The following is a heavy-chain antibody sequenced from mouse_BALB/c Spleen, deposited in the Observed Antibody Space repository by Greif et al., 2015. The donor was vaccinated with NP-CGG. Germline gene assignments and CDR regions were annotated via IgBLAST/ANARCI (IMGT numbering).Heavy chain of an antibody. Sequence: QVHVKQSGAELAKPGASVKMSCKASGYTFTSYWMHWVKQRPGQGLEWIGYINPSTGYTEYNQKFKDEATLTADKSSSTAYQELRRRTSGDSAVLFCERGGGGDLYAMDYWGQGTSVTVSS. D-gene: IGHD3-3*01. CDR1: GYTFTSYW. CDR3: ERGGGGDLYAMDY. V-gene: IGHV1-7*01. CDR2: INPSTGYT. J-gene: IGHJ4*01.